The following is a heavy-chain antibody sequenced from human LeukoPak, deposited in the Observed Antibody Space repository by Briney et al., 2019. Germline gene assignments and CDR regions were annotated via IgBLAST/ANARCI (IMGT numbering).Heavy chain of an antibody. J-gene: IGHJ4*02. CDR1: GGSISSYY. Sequence: SETLSLTCTVSGGSISSYYWSWIRQPAGKGLEWIGRIYTSGSTNYNPSLKSRVTMSVDTSKNQFSLKLSSVTAADTAMYYCAREGYSSSWYRPSYFDYWDQGTLVTVSS. CDR2: IYTSGST. V-gene: IGHV4-4*07. CDR3: AREGYSSSWYRPSYFDY. D-gene: IGHD6-13*01.